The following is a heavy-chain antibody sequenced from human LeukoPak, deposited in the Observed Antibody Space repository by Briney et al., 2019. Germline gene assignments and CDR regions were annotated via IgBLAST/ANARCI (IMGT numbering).Heavy chain of an antibody. CDR3: ARGERWYQDDAFDI. CDR2: INHSGST. CDR1: GGSFSGYY. D-gene: IGHD4-23*01. J-gene: IGHJ3*02. Sequence: SETLSLTCAVYGGSFSGYYWSWIRQPPGKGLEWIGEINHSGSTNYNPSLKSRVTISVDTSKNQFSLQLNSVTPEDTAVYYCARGERWYQDDAFDIWGQGTMVTVSS. V-gene: IGHV4-34*01.